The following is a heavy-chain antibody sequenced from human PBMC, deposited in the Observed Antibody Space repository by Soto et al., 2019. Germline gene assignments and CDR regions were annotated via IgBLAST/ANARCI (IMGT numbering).Heavy chain of an antibody. D-gene: IGHD3-10*01. CDR2: IKSKTDGGTT. V-gene: IGHV3-15*01. CDR3: TTVNYGSGSYYPYYFDY. CDR1: GFTFSNAW. J-gene: IGHJ4*02. Sequence: GGSLRLSCAASGFTFSNAWMSWVRQAPGKGLEWVGRIKSKTDGGTTDYAEPVKGRFTISRDDSKNTLYLQMNSLKTEDTAVYYCTTVNYGSGSYYPYYFDYWGQGTLVTVSS.